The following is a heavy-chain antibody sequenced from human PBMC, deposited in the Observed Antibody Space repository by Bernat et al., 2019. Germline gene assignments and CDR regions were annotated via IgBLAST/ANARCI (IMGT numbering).Heavy chain of an antibody. J-gene: IGHJ4*02. Sequence: EVQLLESGGGLVQPGGSLRLSCAASGFTFSSYALTWVRQAPGKGLEWVSTISGSGGGTYYADSVKGRFTISRDNSKNTLYLQMNTLRAEDTAVYYCAKGLGARSWSGDYWGQGTLVTVSS. V-gene: IGHV3-23*01. CDR3: AKGLGARSWSGDY. CDR2: ISGSGGGT. D-gene: IGHD6-13*01. CDR1: GFTFSSYA.